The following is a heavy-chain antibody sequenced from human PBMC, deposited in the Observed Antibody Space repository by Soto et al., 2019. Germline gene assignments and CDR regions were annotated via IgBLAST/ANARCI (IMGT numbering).Heavy chain of an antibody. V-gene: IGHV3-74*01. D-gene: IGHD2-8*01. Sequence: GGSLRLSCEASGFTFGNHWMHWVRQAPGKGLVWVSSINFDGSTASYTDSVKGRFAISRDNSMNTLYLQMNTLRAEDTAVYYCAKVSSAWYAGFFDLWGQGTLVTVSS. CDR1: GFTFGNHW. CDR3: AKVSSAWYAGFFDL. J-gene: IGHJ4*02. CDR2: INFDGSTA.